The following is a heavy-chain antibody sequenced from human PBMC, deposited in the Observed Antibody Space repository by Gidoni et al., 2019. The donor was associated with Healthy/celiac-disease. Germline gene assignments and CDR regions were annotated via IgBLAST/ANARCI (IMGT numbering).Heavy chain of an antibody. J-gene: IGHJ6*02. CDR1: GGSFSAYY. CDR2: INHSGST. V-gene: IGHV4-34*01. D-gene: IGHD2-15*01. Sequence: QVQLQQWGAGLLKPSETLSPTCALYGGSFSAYYWTWIRQPPGKGLEWIGEINHSGSTNYNPSLKSRVTISVDTSKNQFSLKLSSVTAADTAVYYCAIGYCSGGSCLPPYYYYGMDVWGQGTTVTVSS. CDR3: AIGYCSGGSCLPPYYYYGMDV.